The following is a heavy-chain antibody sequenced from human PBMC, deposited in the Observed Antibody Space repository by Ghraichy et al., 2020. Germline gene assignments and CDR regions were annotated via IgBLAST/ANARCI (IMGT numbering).Heavy chain of an antibody. V-gene: IGHV4-34*01. D-gene: IGHD3-3*01. CDR2: INHSGST. CDR3: ARGAPISLGYYYGMDV. CDR1: GGSFSGYY. J-gene: IGHJ6*02. Sequence: TLSLTCAVYGGSFSGYYWNWIRQPPGKGLEWIGEINHSGSTNYNPSLKSRVTISVDTSKNQFSLKLSSVTAADTAVYYCARGAPISLGYYYGMDVWGQGTTVTVSS.